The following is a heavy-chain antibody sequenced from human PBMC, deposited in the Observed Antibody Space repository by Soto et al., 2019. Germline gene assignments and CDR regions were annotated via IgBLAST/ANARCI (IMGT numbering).Heavy chain of an antibody. Sequence: QVQLVQSGAEVKTPGASVKVSCKASGYTFASYDMNWVRQAPGQGLEWMGWMNPNSNNTGYAQKFQGRLTMTRDLALSLAHLELSSLRNEDTAVYYCARSDGYHFNWLDSWGQGTLVTVSA. CDR2: MNPNSNNT. D-gene: IGHD2-21*01. V-gene: IGHV1-8*01. J-gene: IGHJ5*01. CDR1: GYTFASYD. CDR3: ARSDGYHFNWLDS.